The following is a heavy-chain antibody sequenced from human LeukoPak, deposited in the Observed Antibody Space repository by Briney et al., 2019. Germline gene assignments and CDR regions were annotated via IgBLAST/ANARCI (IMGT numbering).Heavy chain of an antibody. CDR3: APRGDIEHSYVYGKWFDP. Sequence: SETLSLTCAVYGGSFSAYYWTWIRQPPGKGLEWIVEINHSGSSNYNSSLRSRVTISVDTSYKQFSLRLSSVTAADTAVYYCAPRGDIEHSYVYGKWFDPWGQGTRVTVSS. CDR2: INHSGSS. J-gene: IGHJ5*02. CDR1: GGSFSAYY. D-gene: IGHD5-18*01. V-gene: IGHV4-34*01.